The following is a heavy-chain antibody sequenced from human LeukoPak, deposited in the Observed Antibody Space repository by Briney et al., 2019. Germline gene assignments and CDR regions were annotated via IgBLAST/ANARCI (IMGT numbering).Heavy chain of an antibody. CDR2: ISGYSGNT. Sequence: GASVKVSCKASGYTFTSYGVSWVRQAPGQGLEWMGWISGYSGNTNYAQKLQGRVTMSTDTSTSTAYMELRSLRSDDTAVYYCAREDSRRGSRGYLDYWGQGTLVTVSS. V-gene: IGHV1-18*01. D-gene: IGHD2-15*01. CDR3: AREDSRRGSRGYLDY. CDR1: GYTFTSYG. J-gene: IGHJ4*02.